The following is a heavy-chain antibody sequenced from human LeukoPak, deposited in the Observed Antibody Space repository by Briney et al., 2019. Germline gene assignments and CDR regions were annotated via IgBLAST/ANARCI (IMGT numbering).Heavy chain of an antibody. J-gene: IGHJ4*02. V-gene: IGHV3-48*01. CDR1: GFTFSNYI. CDR3: ARGLTYYFDY. Sequence: GGSLRLSCAASGFTFSNYIMNWVRQAPGKGLEWISYISSSTSTIYYADSVKGRFTISRDNAKNSLYLQMNSLRAEDTAVYYCARGLTYYFDYWGQGTLVTVSS. CDR2: ISSSTSTI. D-gene: IGHD4/OR15-4a*01.